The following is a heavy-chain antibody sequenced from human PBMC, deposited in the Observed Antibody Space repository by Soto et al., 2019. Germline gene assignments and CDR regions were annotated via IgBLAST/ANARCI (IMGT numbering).Heavy chain of an antibody. J-gene: IGHJ4*02. CDR2: INPSGGST. CDR1: GYTFTSYY. V-gene: IGHV1-46*01. Sequence: VASVKVSCKASGYTFTSYYMHWVRQAHGQGLEWMGIINPSGGSTSYAQKFQGRVTMTRDTSTSTVYMELSSLRSEDTAVYYWARGVMASGSYYDPYFDYWGQGTLVTVPS. CDR3: ARGVMASGSYYDPYFDY. D-gene: IGHD1-26*01.